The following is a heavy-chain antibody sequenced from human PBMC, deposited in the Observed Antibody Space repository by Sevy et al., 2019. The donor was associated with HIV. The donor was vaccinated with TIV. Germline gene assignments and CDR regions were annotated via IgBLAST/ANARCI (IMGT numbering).Heavy chain of an antibody. CDR1: DGSITSLY. D-gene: IGHD1-26*01. V-gene: IGHV4-59*08. Sequence: SETLSLTCTVSDGSITSLYWNWIRQPPGKGLEWIANIYYNGHINYNPSLKSRVTLSLDTSKNQFSLRLSSVTAADTAMYYCAGENAWGRGYSWGQGTLVTSPQ. CDR2: IYYNGHI. J-gene: IGHJ4*02. CDR3: AGENAWGRGYS.